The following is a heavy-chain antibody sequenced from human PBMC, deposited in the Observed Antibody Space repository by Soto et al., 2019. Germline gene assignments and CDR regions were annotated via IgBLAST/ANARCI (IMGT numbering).Heavy chain of an antibody. CDR2: IYSSGSI. D-gene: IGHD3-22*01. V-gene: IGHV4-30-4*01. CDR1: GGSISSDDYY. J-gene: IGHJ1*01. CDR3: ARDLDGLHDDTSGPFPRPG. Sequence: SETLSLTCTVSGGSISSDDYYWSWIRQAPGRGLEWIGYIYSSGSIYYNPSLKSRATMSIDTAGNQFPLKVSSVTVADTAVYYCARDLDGLHDDTSGPFPRPGWGQGTLVTVSS.